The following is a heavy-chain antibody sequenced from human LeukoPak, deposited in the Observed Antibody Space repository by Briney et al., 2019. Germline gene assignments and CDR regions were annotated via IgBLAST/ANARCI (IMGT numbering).Heavy chain of an antibody. CDR3: AREGINTGKFDP. V-gene: IGHV4-59*01. CDR2: VSYSGST. CDR1: GGSMSSYY. J-gene: IGHJ5*02. D-gene: IGHD4-17*01. Sequence: PSETLSLTCTVSGGSMSSYYWTWIRQSPGKGLEWKGLEWIGYVSYSGSTNYNPSLKSRVTISIDTSKNRFSLKLISVTDADTAIYYCAREGINTGKFDPRGQGTLVTVSS.